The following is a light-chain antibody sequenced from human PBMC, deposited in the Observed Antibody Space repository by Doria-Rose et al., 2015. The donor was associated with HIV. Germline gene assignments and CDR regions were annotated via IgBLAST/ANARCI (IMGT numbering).Light chain of an antibody. Sequence: DIQMTQSPXXXXXXXXDRVTITCRASQSISTWLAWYQQIPGKAPKLLIYEASSLGSGVPSRFSGSGSGTEFTLTINSXXPXDFATYYCQQYNSYWTFGQGTKVEIK. CDR3: QQYNSYWT. CDR1: QSISTW. J-gene: IGKJ1*01. CDR2: EAS. V-gene: IGKV1-5*03.